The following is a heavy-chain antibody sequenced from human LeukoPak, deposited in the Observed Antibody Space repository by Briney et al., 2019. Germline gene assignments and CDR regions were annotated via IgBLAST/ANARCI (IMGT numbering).Heavy chain of an antibody. CDR3: ARQPDTYYYDSSGSLSGY. D-gene: IGHD3-22*01. CDR2: INPNSGGT. Sequence: ASVKVSCKASGYTFTGYYMHWVRQAPGQGLEWMGRINPNSGGTNYAQKFQDRVTMTRDTSISTAYMELSRLRSDDTAVYYCARQPDTYYYDSSGSLSGYWGQGTLVTVSS. J-gene: IGHJ4*02. V-gene: IGHV1-2*06. CDR1: GYTFTGYY.